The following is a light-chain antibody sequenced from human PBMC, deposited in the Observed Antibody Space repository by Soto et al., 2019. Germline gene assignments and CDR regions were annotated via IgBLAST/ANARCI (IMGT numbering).Light chain of an antibody. J-gene: IGKJ5*01. CDR3: QQAYSSPIT. Sequence: SSLSASVANRLTITFRASQSISNYLNWYQQKPGKAPKLLIYAASSLQSGVPSRFSGSGSGTDFSLTISSLQPEDFATYYCQQAYSSPITFGQGTRLEIK. V-gene: IGKV1-39*01. CDR2: AAS. CDR1: QSISNY.